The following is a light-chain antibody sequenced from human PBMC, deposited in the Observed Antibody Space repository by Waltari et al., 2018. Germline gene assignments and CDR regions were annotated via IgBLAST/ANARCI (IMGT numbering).Light chain of an antibody. CDR2: NVI. V-gene: IGLV2-11*01. CDR3: CSYTGKSGVM. CDR1: SRAVGDYDY. J-gene: IGLJ3*02. Sequence: HSALTQPRSVSGSPGQSLIISCTGTSRAVGDYDYVPGYQRYPGNAPNLIIHNVIKRPSGVTDRFSGSKSGNTASLTISGLQAGDEADYFCCSYTGKSGVMFGGGTKLTVL.